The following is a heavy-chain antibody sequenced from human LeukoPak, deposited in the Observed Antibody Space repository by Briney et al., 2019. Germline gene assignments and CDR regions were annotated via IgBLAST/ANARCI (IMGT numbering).Heavy chain of an antibody. CDR3: ARISSGWYVGLDY. CDR1: GGSISSGSYY. D-gene: IGHD6-19*01. V-gene: IGHV4-61*02. Sequence: SQTLSLTCTGSGGSISSGSYYWSWIRQPAGKGLEWIGRIYTSGSTNYNPSLKSRVTISVDTSKNQFSLKLSSVTAADTAVYYCARISSGWYVGLDYWGQGTLVTVSS. CDR2: IYTSGST. J-gene: IGHJ4*02.